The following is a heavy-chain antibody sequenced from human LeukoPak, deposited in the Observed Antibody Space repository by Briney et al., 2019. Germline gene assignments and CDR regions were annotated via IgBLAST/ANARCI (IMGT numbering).Heavy chain of an antibody. CDR3: AKRPGGYRAVAATSDY. D-gene: IGHD6-19*01. J-gene: IGHJ4*02. CDR2: IGGSGVST. CDR1: GFTFSSYG. Sequence: GGSLTLSCAASGFTFSSYGMSWVRQAPGKGLYWVSSIGGSGVSTYYADSVKGRFTISRDNSKNTLYLHMNSLRAEDTAMYYCAKRPGGYRAVAATSDYWGQGTLVTVSS. V-gene: IGHV3-23*01.